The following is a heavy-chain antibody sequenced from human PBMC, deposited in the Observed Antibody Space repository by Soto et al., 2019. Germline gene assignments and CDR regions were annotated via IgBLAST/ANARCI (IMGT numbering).Heavy chain of an antibody. CDR3: ARIPGVCDELLRYYYYGMDV. V-gene: IGHV2-70*01. Sequence: SGPTLVNPTQTLTLTCTFSGFSLSNSGMCVRWIRQPPGKALEWLALIDWDDDKYYSTSLKTRLTISNDTSKNQVVLTMTNMDPVDTATYYCARIPGVCDELLRYYYYGMDVWGQGTTVTVSS. CDR2: IDWDDDK. CDR1: GFSLSNSGMC. D-gene: IGHD2-15*01. J-gene: IGHJ6*02.